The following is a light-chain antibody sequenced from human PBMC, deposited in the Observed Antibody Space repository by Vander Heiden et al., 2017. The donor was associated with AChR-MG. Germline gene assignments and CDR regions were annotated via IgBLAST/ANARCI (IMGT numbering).Light chain of an antibody. CDR1: RSNIGSNL. Sequence: QSVLTQPPSASGPPGQRVTISCSGSRSNIGSNLVNWHQQLPGTAPKLRIYSNDQRPSGVPDRFSGSKSGTSASLAISGLRSEDEADYYCAAWDDSLSGNVVFGGGTKLTVL. V-gene: IGLV1-44*01. CDR3: AAWDDSLSGNVV. J-gene: IGLJ2*01. CDR2: SND.